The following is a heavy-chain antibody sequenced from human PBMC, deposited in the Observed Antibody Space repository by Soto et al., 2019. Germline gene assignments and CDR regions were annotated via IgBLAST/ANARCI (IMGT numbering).Heavy chain of an antibody. Sequence: SETLSLTCAVYGGSFSGYYWSWIRQPPGKGLEWIGEINHSGSTNYNPSLKSRVTISVDTSKNQFSLKLSSVTAADTAVYYCGTEYCSGSEDKGSAVDYRGEGTLVTVSS. J-gene: IGHJ4*02. D-gene: IGHD3-10*01. V-gene: IGHV4-34*01. CDR1: GGSFSGYY. CDR2: INHSGST. CDR3: GTEYCSGSEDKGSAVDY.